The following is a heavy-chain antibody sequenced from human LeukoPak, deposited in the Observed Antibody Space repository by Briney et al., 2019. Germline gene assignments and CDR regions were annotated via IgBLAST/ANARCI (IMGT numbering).Heavy chain of an antibody. CDR3: TRSGYRHPYHFDS. J-gene: IGHJ4*02. CDR1: GFTFSSYS. D-gene: IGHD3-22*01. V-gene: IGHV3-21*04. CDR2: ISSSSSYI. Sequence: GGSLRLSCAASGFTFSSYSMNWVRQAPGKGLEWVSSISSSSSYIYYADSVKGRFTISRDNSKNTLSLQMTTLRAEDTAIYYCTRSGYRHPYHFDSWGQGTLVTVSS.